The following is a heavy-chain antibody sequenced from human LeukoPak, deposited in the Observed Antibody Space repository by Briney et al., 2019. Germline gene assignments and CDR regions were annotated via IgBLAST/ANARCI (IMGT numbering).Heavy chain of an antibody. J-gene: IGHJ6*03. CDR2: ISVSGVGT. CDR1: GFTFNNDA. Sequence: GGSLRLSCAASGFTFNNDAMSWVRQVPGKGLEWVSTISVSGVGTYYTDSVTGRLTISRDNSKNTLYLQMTSLRAEDTAIYYCAKESHNYYPYYMDVSGKGTTVTPSS. CDR3: AKESHNYYPYYMDV. V-gene: IGHV3-23*01.